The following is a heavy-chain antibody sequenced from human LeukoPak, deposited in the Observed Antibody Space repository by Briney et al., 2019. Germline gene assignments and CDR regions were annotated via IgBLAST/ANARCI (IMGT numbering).Heavy chain of an antibody. CDR2: IYYSGST. CDR1: GGSISSSSYY. CDR3: ARGLAVAGSFDY. D-gene: IGHD6-19*01. Sequence: SETLSLTCTVSGGSISSSSYYWGWIRQPPGKGLEWIGSIYYSGSTNYNPSLKSRVTISVDTSKNQFSLKLSSVTAADTAVYYCARGLAVAGSFDYWGQGTLVTVSS. V-gene: IGHV4-39*07. J-gene: IGHJ4*02.